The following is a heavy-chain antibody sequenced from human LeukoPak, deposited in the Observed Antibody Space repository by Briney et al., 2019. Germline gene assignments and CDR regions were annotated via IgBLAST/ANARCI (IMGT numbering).Heavy chain of an antibody. CDR1: GFTFSSYS. Sequence: KSGGSLRLSCAASGFTFSSYSMNWVRQAPGKGLEWVSYISSSSSYIYYADSVKGRFTISRDNAKNSLYLQMNSLRAEDTAVYYCARDLYDILTGGYYYYGMDVWGQGTTVTVSS. J-gene: IGHJ6*02. CDR3: ARDLYDILTGGYYYYGMDV. CDR2: ISSSSSYI. D-gene: IGHD3-9*01. V-gene: IGHV3-21*01.